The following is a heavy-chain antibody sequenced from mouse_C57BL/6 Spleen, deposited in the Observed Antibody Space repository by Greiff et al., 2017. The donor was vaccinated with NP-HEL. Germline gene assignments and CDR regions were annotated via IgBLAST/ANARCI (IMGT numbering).Heavy chain of an antibody. Sequence: EVQLVESGEGLVKPGGSLKLSCAASGFTFSSYAMSWVRQTPEKRLEWVAYISSGGDYIYYADTVKGRFTISRDNARNTLYLQMSSLKSEDTAMYYCTRDGNYYGSSPYYFDYWGQGTTLTVSS. CDR3: TRDGNYYGSSPYYFDY. CDR2: ISSGGDYI. CDR1: GFTFSSYA. D-gene: IGHD1-1*01. V-gene: IGHV5-9-1*02. J-gene: IGHJ2*01.